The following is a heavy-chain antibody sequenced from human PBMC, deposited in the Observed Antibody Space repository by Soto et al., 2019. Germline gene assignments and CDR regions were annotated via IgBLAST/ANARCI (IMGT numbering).Heavy chain of an antibody. V-gene: IGHV3-23*01. CDR2: ISGSGGST. CDR1: GFTFSSYA. Sequence: GGSLRLSCAASGFTFSSYAMSWVRQAPGKGLEWVSAISGSGGSTYYADSVKGRFTISRDNSKNTLYLQMNSLRAEDTAVYYCAKDTEITIFGVDYFDYWGQGTLVTVSS. J-gene: IGHJ4*02. D-gene: IGHD3-3*01. CDR3: AKDTEITIFGVDYFDY.